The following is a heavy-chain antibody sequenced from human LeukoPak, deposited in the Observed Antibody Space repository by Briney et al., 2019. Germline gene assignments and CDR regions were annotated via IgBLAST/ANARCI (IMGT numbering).Heavy chain of an antibody. Sequence: ASVKVSCKASGGTFSSYAISWVRQAPGHGLEWMGGIIPIFGTANYAQKFKGRVTITADKSTSTAYMELSSLRSEDTAVYYCAGAVAGYNWFDPWGQGTLVTVSS. V-gene: IGHV1-69*06. J-gene: IGHJ5*02. D-gene: IGHD6-19*01. CDR1: GGTFSSYA. CDR2: IIPIFGTA. CDR3: AGAVAGYNWFDP.